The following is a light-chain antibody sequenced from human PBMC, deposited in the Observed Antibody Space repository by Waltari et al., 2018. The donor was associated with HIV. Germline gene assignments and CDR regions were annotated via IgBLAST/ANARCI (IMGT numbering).Light chain of an antibody. CDR1: SSHVGGYNY. CDR2: DVS. Sequence: QSALTQPASVSGSPGQSITISCTGPSSHVGGYNYVSWYQQHPGKAPKLMIYDVSKRPSGVSNRFSGSKSGNTASLTISGLQAEDEADYYCCSYAGSSAYVFGTGTKVTVL. CDR3: CSYAGSSAYV. V-gene: IGLV2-23*02. J-gene: IGLJ1*01.